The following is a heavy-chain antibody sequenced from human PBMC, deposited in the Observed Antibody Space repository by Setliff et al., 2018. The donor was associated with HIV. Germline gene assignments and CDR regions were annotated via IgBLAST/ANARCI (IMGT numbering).Heavy chain of an antibody. CDR3: ARGLFYSSSYYAC. J-gene: IGHJ4*03. Sequence: SETLSLTCAVSGGSLSGYYWTWIRQPPGKGLEWIGEINPTVNTNYNPSLKSRVIISVDTSQNEFSLKLNSVTAADTAVYFCARGLFYSSSYYACWGQGALVTVSS. V-gene: IGHV4-34*01. CDR2: INPTVNT. CDR1: GGSLSGYY. D-gene: IGHD3-10*01.